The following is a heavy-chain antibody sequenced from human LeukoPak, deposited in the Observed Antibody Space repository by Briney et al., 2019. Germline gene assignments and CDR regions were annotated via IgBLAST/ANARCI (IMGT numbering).Heavy chain of an antibody. CDR3: ARGTDY. Sequence: KSSETLSLTCAVYGGSFSGYYWSWIRQPPGKGLEWIGEINHSGSTNYNPSLKSRVTISVDTSKNQFSLELSSVTAADTAVYYCARGTDYWGQGTLVTVSS. J-gene: IGHJ4*02. CDR2: INHSGST. CDR1: GGSFSGYY. V-gene: IGHV4-34*01.